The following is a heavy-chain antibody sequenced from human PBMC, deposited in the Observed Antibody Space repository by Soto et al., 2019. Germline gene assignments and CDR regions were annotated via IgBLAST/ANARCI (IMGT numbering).Heavy chain of an antibody. D-gene: IGHD3-10*01. J-gene: IGHJ6*02. CDR1: GYSFTSYW. CDR2: IYPGDSDT. Sequence: GQALKISGKGSGYSFTSYWIGWVRQMPGKGLEWMGIIYPGDSDTRYSPSFQGQVTISADKSISTAYLQWSSLKASDTAMYYCARHGGMGSYYYYGMDVWGQGTTVTVSS. CDR3: ARHGGMGSYYYYGMDV. V-gene: IGHV5-51*01.